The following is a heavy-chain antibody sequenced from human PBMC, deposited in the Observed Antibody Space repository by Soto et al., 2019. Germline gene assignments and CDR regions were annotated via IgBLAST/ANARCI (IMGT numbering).Heavy chain of an antibody. CDR1: GGSISSYY. Sequence: SETLSLTCTVSGGSISSYYWSWIRQPPGKGLEWIGYIYYSGSTNYNPSLKSRVTISVDTSKNQFSLKLSSVTAADTAVYYCARGRYSYGYYFDYWGQGTLVTVSS. J-gene: IGHJ4*02. CDR3: ARGRYSYGYYFDY. D-gene: IGHD5-18*01. V-gene: IGHV4-59*01. CDR2: IYYSGST.